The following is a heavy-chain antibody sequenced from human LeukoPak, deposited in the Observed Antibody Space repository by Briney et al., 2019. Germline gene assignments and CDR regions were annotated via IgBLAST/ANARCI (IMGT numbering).Heavy chain of an antibody. V-gene: IGHV5-51*01. CDR3: ARGRSSYCSGGSCYPDY. CDR1: GYSFTIYW. CDR2: IYPGDSDT. J-gene: IGHJ4*02. Sequence: GESLKISCKGSGYSFTIYWIAWVRQTPGKGLEWMGIIYPGDSDTRYSPSFQGQVTISADKSISTAYLQWSSLKASDTAMYYCARGRSSYCSGGSCYPDYWGQGTLVTVSS. D-gene: IGHD2-15*01.